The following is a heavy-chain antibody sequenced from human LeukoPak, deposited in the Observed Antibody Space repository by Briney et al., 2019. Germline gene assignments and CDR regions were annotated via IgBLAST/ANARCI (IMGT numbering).Heavy chain of an antibody. CDR3: AKDDAWLQFGE. V-gene: IGHV3-53*01. D-gene: IGHD3-10*01. J-gene: IGHJ4*02. CDR1: GFTVSSNY. CDR2: IYSGGST. Sequence: GGSLRLSCAASGFTVSSNYMNWVRQAPGKGLEWVSVIYSGGSTYYADSVKGRFTISRDNSKNTLYLEVISLTAEDTAVYYCAKDDAWLQFGEWSQGTLVTVSS.